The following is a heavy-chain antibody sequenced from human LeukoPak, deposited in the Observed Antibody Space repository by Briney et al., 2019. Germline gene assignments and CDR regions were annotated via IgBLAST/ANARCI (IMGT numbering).Heavy chain of an antibody. CDR3: ARIIAATFDP. CDR1: GGTFSSYA. D-gene: IGHD6-13*01. J-gene: IGHJ5*02. V-gene: IGHV1-69*13. Sequence: SVKVSCKASGGTFSSYAISWVRQAPGQGLEWMGGIIPIFGTANYAQKFQGGVTITADESTSTAYMELSSLRSEDTAVYYCARIIAATFDPWGQGTLVTVSS. CDR2: IIPIFGTA.